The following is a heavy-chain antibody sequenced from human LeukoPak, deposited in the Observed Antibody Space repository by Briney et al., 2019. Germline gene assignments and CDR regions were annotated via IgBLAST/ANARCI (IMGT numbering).Heavy chain of an antibody. CDR3: ARGSVVYGDYNAFDI. Sequence: SDTLTLTCTVSGGSISSISYYWGWIRQPPGKGLEWIGSIYYSGSTYYNPSLKSRVTISVDTSKNQFSLKLSSVTAADTAVYYCARGSVVYGDYNAFDIWGQGTMVTVSS. CDR2: IYYSGST. J-gene: IGHJ3*02. V-gene: IGHV4-39*07. CDR1: GGSISSISYY. D-gene: IGHD4-17*01.